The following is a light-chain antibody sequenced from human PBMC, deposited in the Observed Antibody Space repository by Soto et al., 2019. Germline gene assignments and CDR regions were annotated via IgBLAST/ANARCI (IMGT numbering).Light chain of an antibody. CDR2: GAS. V-gene: IGKV3-20*01. Sequence: ENVLTQSPGTLSLSPGERPTLSCRASQSVSSSYLAWYQQKPGQAPRLLIYGASSRATGIPDRFSGSGSGTDFTLTVSRLEPEDFAMYYCQQYGSSPYTFGQGTKLEIK. J-gene: IGKJ2*01. CDR3: QQYGSSPYT. CDR1: QSVSSSY.